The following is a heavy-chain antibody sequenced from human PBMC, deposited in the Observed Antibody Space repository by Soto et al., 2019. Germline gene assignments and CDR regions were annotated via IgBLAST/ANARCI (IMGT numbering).Heavy chain of an antibody. CDR2: ISYDGSNK. Sequence: QVQLVESGGGVVQPGRSLRLSCAASGFTFSSYGMHWVRQAPGKGLEWVAVISYDGSNKYYADSVKGRFTISRDNSKNTLYLQMNSLRAEDTAVYYCAKGGSSDWSMDVWGQGTTVTVSS. CDR3: AKGGSSDWSMDV. J-gene: IGHJ6*02. V-gene: IGHV3-30*18. D-gene: IGHD6-19*01. CDR1: GFTFSSYG.